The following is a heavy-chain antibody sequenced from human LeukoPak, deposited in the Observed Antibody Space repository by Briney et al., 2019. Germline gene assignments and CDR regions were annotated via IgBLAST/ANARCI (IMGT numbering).Heavy chain of an antibody. Sequence: GGSLRLSCTASGLTFGDYAMSWFRQAPGKGLEWVGFIRSKDYGGTIEYAASVKGRFTISRDDSRSIAYLQMNSLKIEDTAVYYCSRDRGMSAFDIWGQGTMVTVSS. CDR1: GLTFGDYA. CDR2: IRSKDYGGTI. CDR3: SRDRGMSAFDI. J-gene: IGHJ3*02. V-gene: IGHV3-49*03. D-gene: IGHD3-16*01.